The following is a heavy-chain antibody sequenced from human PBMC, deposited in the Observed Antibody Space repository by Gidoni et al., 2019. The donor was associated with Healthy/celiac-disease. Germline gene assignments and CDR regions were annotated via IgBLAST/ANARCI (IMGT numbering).Heavy chain of an antibody. Sequence: STYYNPSLKSRVTISVDTSKNQFSLKLSSVTAADTAVYYCARHGPVGATKGYFQHWGQGTLVTVSS. J-gene: IGHJ1*01. CDR2: ST. V-gene: IGHV4-39*01. D-gene: IGHD1-26*01. CDR3: ARHGPVGATKGYFQH.